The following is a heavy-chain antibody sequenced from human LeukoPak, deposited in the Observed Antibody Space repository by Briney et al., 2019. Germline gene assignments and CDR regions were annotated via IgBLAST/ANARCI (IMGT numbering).Heavy chain of an antibody. Sequence: GGSPRLSCSASGFTFSSYAMHWVRQAPGKGLEYVSAISSNGGSTYYADSVKGRFTISRDNSKNTLYLQMSSLRAEDTAVYYCVREGNYGSGSYYNPLFDYWGQGTLVTVSS. CDR2: ISSNGGST. D-gene: IGHD3-10*01. CDR1: GFTFSSYA. CDR3: VREGNYGSGSYYNPLFDY. J-gene: IGHJ4*02. V-gene: IGHV3-64D*06.